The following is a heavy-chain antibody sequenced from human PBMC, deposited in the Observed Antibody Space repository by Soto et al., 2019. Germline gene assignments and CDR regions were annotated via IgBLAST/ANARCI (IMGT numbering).Heavy chain of an antibody. D-gene: IGHD3-22*01. Sequence: ASVKVSCKASGYTFTSYDINWVRQATGQGLEWMGWMNPNSGNTGYAQKFQGRVTMTRNTSISTAYMELSSLRSEDTAVYYCARGKIAGYYPYYYGMDVWGQGTTVTVSS. J-gene: IGHJ6*02. CDR3: ARGKIAGYYPYYYGMDV. CDR2: MNPNSGNT. V-gene: IGHV1-8*01. CDR1: GYTFTSYD.